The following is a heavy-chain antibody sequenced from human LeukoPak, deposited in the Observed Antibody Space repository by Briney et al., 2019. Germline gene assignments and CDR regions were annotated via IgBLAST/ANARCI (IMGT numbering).Heavy chain of an antibody. CDR3: ARRENDSSGYYYAY. Sequence: SETLSLTCAVYGGSFSGYYWSWIRQPPGKGLEWIGEINHSGSTNYNPSLKSRVTISVDTSKNQFSLKLSSVTAADTAVYYCARRENDSSGYYYAYWGQGTLVTVSS. J-gene: IGHJ4*02. V-gene: IGHV4-34*01. CDR2: INHSGST. CDR1: GGSFSGYY. D-gene: IGHD3-22*01.